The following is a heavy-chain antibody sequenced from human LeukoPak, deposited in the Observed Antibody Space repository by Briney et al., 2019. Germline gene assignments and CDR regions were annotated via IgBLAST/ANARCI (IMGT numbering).Heavy chain of an antibody. Sequence: SETLSLTCAVYGGSFSGYYWSWIRQPPGKGLEWIGEINHSGSTNYNPSLKSRVTISVDTSKNQFSLKLSSVTAAGTAVYYCARGKMGYSYGAYWGQGTLVTVSS. CDR2: INHSGST. CDR3: ARGKMGYSYGAY. CDR1: GGSFSGYY. D-gene: IGHD5-18*01. J-gene: IGHJ4*02. V-gene: IGHV4-34*01.